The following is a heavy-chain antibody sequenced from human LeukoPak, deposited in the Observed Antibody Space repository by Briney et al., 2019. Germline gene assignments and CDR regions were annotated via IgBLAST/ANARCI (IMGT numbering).Heavy chain of an antibody. Sequence: KPSETLSLTCTVSGGSISSYYWSWIRQPPGKGLEWIGYIYYSGSTNYNPSLKSRVTISVDTSKNQFSLKLSSVTAADTAVYYCARVAVAGADYWGQGTLVTVSS. J-gene: IGHJ4*02. CDR3: ARVAVAGADY. CDR2: IYYSGST. CDR1: GGSISSYY. V-gene: IGHV4-59*01. D-gene: IGHD6-19*01.